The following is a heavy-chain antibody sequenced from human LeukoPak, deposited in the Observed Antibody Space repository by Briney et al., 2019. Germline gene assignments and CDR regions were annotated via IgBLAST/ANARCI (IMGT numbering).Heavy chain of an antibody. D-gene: IGHD2-15*01. V-gene: IGHV3-30*03. CDR3: ARELVVVAATYAFDY. CDR1: GFTFSSYS. J-gene: IGHJ4*02. CDR2: ISYDGSNK. Sequence: GGSLRLSCAASGFTFSSYSMNWVRQAPGKGLEWVAVISYDGSNKYYADSVKGRFTISRDNSKNTLYLQMNSLRAEDTAVYYCARELVVVAATYAFDYWGQGTLVTVSS.